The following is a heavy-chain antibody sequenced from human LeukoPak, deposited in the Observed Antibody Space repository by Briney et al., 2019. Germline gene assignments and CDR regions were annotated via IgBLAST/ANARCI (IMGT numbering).Heavy chain of an antibody. J-gene: IGHJ4*02. CDR2: MNPNSGNT. V-gene: IGHV1-8*01. Sequence: APVKASCKTSGYTFPSYDINWVLHATGQGLEWMGWMNPNSGNTGYAQKFQGRVTITRNTSITTAYMELSSLRPEDTAVYSCARGPKWTGSYYYFDYWGQGTLVTVSS. CDR3: ARGPKWTGSYYYFDY. D-gene: IGHD1-26*01. CDR1: GYTFPSYD.